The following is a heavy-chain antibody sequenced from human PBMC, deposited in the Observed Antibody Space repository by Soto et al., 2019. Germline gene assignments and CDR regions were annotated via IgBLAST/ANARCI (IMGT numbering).Heavy chain of an antibody. V-gene: IGHV1-69*13. CDR2: IIPIFGTA. CDR1: GGTFSSYA. CDR3: ARETGAYYYGMDV. D-gene: IGHD3-10*01. J-gene: IGHJ6*02. Sequence: SVKVSCKTSGGTFSSYAISWVRQAPGQGLEWMGGIIPIFGTANYAQKFQGRVTITADESTSTAYMELSSLRSEDTAVYYCARETGAYYYGMDVWGQGTTVTVSS.